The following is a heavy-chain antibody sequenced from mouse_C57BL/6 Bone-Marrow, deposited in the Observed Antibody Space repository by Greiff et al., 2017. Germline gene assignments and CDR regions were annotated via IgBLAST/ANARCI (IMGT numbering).Heavy chain of an antibody. J-gene: IGHJ1*03. CDR3: ARALRWLPWYFDV. D-gene: IGHD2-3*01. CDR1: GFTFSSYA. V-gene: IGHV5-4*03. CDR2: ISDGGSYT. Sequence: EVMLVESGGGLVKPGGSLKLSCAASGFTFSSYAMSWVRQTPEKRLEWVATISDGGSYTYYPDNVQGRFTISRDNAKNNLYLQMSHLKSEDTAMYYCARALRWLPWYFDVWGTGTTVTVSS.